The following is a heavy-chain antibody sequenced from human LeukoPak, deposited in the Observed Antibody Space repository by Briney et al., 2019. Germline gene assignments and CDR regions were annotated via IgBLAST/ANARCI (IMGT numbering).Heavy chain of an antibody. D-gene: IGHD6-19*01. CDR3: ARLDRGSSGWSVMDV. CDR1: GGSIISYF. J-gene: IGHJ6*02. V-gene: IGHV4-59*01. CDR2: MYYNGGT. Sequence: SETLSLTCTVSGGSIISYFWTRIRRPPGKGLEWIGYMYYNGGTYYNPSLKSRVTISIDTSKNQFSLKLTSVTAADSAAYYCARLDRGSSGWSVMDVWGQGTTVIVSS.